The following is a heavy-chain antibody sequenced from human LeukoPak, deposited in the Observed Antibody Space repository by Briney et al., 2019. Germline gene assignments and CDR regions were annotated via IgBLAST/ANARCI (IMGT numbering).Heavy chain of an antibody. CDR1: GGSISSYY. J-gene: IGHJ4*02. CDR3: ARQGEAAVASDY. D-gene: IGHD6-13*01. Sequence: PSETLSLTCTVSGGSISSYYWSWIRQPPGKGLEWIGYIYYSGSTNYNPSLKSRVTISVDTSKNQFSLKLSSVTAADTAVYYCARQGEAAVASDYWGQGTLVTVSS. V-gene: IGHV4-59*08. CDR2: IYYSGST.